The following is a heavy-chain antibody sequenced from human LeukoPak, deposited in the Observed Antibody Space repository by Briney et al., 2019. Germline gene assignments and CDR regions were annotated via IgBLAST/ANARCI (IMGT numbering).Heavy chain of an antibody. J-gene: IGHJ4*02. V-gene: IGHV4-39*07. D-gene: IGHD6-19*01. CDR1: GSSISSSSYY. Sequence: SETLSLTCTVSGSSISSSSYYWGWIRQPPGKGLEWIGSIYYSGSTNYNPSLKSRVTISVDTSKNQFSLKLSSVTAADTAVYYCARRVAGRTGGFDYWGQGTLVTVSS. CDR3: ARRVAGRTGGFDY. CDR2: IYYSGST.